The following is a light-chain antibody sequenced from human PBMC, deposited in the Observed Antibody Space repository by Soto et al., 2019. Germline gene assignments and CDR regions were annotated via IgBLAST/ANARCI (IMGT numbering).Light chain of an antibody. CDR2: GTS. CDR1: QSVTNNS. V-gene: IGKV3-20*01. CDR3: QKYGTSPCT. Sequence: EIVLTQSPGTLSLSSGERATLSCRASQSVTNNSLAWYQQRPGQAPRLLIYGTSTRATGIPDWFSGSGSGTDFTLIISRLEPEDFAMYYCQKYGTSPCTFGQGTRLEIK. J-gene: IGKJ2*02.